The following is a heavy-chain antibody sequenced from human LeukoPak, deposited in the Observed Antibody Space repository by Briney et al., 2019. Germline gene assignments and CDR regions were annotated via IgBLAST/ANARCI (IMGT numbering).Heavy chain of an antibody. Sequence: GGSLRLSCAASGFTFSSYAMSWVRQAPGEGLEWVSGISDNGGGTYYADSVKGRFTISRDNSKNMLYLQMNSLRAEDTAVYYCAKESGALGAPLYDYWGQGILITGSS. D-gene: IGHD4/OR15-4a*01. CDR2: ISDNGGGT. CDR1: GFTFSSYA. J-gene: IGHJ4*02. V-gene: IGHV3-23*01. CDR3: AKESGALGAPLYDY.